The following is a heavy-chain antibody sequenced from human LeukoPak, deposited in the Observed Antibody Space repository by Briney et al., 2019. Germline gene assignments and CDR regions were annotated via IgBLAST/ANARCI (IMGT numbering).Heavy chain of an antibody. Sequence: PSETLSLTCAVSGYSISSGYYWGWIRQPPGKGLEWIGSIYHSGSTYYNPSLKSRVTISVDTSKNQFSLKLSSVTAADTAVYYCARCDHYYDSSGYSGDAFDIWGQGTMVTVSS. CDR1: GYSISSGYY. D-gene: IGHD3-22*01. CDR3: ARCDHYYDSSGYSGDAFDI. CDR2: IYHSGST. J-gene: IGHJ3*02. V-gene: IGHV4-38-2*01.